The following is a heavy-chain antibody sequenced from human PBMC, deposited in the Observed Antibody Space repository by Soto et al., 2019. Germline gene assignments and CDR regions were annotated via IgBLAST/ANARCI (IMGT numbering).Heavy chain of an antibody. Sequence: GASVKVSCKASGYTFTTYGISWVRQAPGQGLEWMGWISANSGSTNYAQKFQGWVTMTRDTSISTAYMELSRLRSDDTAVYYCARNYCSGGSCYDYYYMDVWGKGTTVTVSS. D-gene: IGHD2-15*01. CDR3: ARNYCSGGSCYDYYYMDV. CDR1: GYTFTTYG. J-gene: IGHJ6*03. V-gene: IGHV1-18*01. CDR2: ISANSGST.